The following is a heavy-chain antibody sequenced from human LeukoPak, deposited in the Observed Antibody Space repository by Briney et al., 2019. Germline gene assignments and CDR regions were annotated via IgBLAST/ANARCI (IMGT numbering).Heavy chain of an antibody. V-gene: IGHV3-23*01. J-gene: IGHJ4*02. D-gene: IGHD6-19*01. Sequence: GGSLRLSCAASGFTFSSYAMSWVRQAPGKGLEWVSAISGSGGSTYYADSVKGRFTISRDNSKNTLYLQMNSLRAEDTAVYYCARGIAVAGAFGYWGQGTLVTVSS. CDR3: ARGIAVAGAFGY. CDR2: ISGSGGST. CDR1: GFTFSSYA.